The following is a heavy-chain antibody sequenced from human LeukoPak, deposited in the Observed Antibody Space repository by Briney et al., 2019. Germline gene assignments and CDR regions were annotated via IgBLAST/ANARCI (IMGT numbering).Heavy chain of an antibody. CDR1: GFTFSSYG. CDR3: ATARGCSGYDFGY. CDR2: ISGSGTGT. D-gene: IGHD5-12*01. Sequence: GGSLRLSCAASGFTFSSYGMSWVRQAPGKGLEWVSAISGSGTGTSYADSVKGRFTISRDNSKNTLYLQMNSLRAEDTAVYYCATARGCSGYDFGYWGQGTLVSVSS. J-gene: IGHJ4*02. V-gene: IGHV3-23*01.